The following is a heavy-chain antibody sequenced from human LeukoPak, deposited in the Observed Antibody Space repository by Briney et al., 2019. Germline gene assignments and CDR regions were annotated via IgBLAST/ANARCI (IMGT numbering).Heavy chain of an antibody. CDR2: ISYGGSYK. J-gene: IGHJ4*02. Sequence: GGSLRLSCAASGFTFSSYAMHWVRQAPGKGLEWVAVISYGGSYKYYADSVKGRFTISRDNSKNTLYLQMNSLRAEDTAVYYCAKVNTVTTGFDYWGQGTLVTVSS. CDR1: GFTFSSYA. CDR3: AKVNTVTTGFDY. D-gene: IGHD4-17*01. V-gene: IGHV3-30*04.